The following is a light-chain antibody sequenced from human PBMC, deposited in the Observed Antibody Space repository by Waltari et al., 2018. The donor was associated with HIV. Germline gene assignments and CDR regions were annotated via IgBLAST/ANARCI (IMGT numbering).Light chain of an antibody. CDR3: QQYDRSTWT. CDR2: GVS. CDR1: QSVSSSY. J-gene: IGKJ1*01. Sequence: EIVLTQSPGTLSLSHGERATLSCRASQSVSSSYLAWYQQKPGQAPRLLIYGVSSRATGIPDRFSGSGSGTDFTLTISRLEPEDFAVYYCQQYDRSTWTFGQGTKVEMK. V-gene: IGKV3-20*01.